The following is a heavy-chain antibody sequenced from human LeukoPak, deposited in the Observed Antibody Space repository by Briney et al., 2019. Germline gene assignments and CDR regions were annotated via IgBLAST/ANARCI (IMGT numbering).Heavy chain of an antibody. CDR3: ARDSIHYGEDYYFDY. V-gene: IGHV3-7*01. CDR1: GFTLSSYW. J-gene: IGHJ4*02. CDR2: IKQEGSEK. Sequence: GGSLRLSCAPSGFTLSSYWMSWVRQAPGRGVTWVANIKQEGSEKYYVDSVKGRFTISRDNAKNSLYLQMNSLRAEDTAVYYCARDSIHYGEDYYFDYWGQGTLVTVSS. D-gene: IGHD3-10*01.